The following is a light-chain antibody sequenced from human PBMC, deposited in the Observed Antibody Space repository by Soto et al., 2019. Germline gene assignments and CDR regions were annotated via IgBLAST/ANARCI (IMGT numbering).Light chain of an antibody. CDR1: QDVGSF. CDR2: LAS. V-gene: IGKV1-5*03. Sequence: DVQMAQSPSTLSASVGDTVTVTCRASQDVGSFLAWYQQKPGKAPKLLIYLASRLESGVPSRFSGRGSGTDFSLTMSGLQPDDFATYFCQQYNSHSFYSFGQGTKLEIK. CDR3: QQYNSHSFYS. J-gene: IGKJ2*03.